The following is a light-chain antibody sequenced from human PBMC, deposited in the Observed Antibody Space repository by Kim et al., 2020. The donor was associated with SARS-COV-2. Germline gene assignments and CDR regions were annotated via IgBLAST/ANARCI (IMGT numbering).Light chain of an antibody. J-gene: IGLJ3*02. CDR2: DVN. V-gene: IGLV2-14*03. CDR3: SSYTSSTTWV. Sequence: GQTIAISCTGTSSDIGDYNYVSWYQQCPGKAPKLLISDVNKRPSGVSIRFSGSKSGNTASLTISRLRAEDEADYYCSSYTSSTTWVFGGGTQLTVL. CDR1: SSDIGDYNY.